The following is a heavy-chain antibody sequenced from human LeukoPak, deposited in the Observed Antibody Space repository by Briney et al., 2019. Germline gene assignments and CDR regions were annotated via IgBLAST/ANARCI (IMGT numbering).Heavy chain of an antibody. CDR1: GGTFGTYA. D-gene: IGHD5-12*01. V-gene: IGHV1-46*01. Sequence: ASVKVSCKASGGTFGTYAISWVRQAPGQGPEWMGVISPSGGSTTYAQKFQGRVTLTRDMSTSTVYMELSSLRSEDTAVYYCARGADIARPDAFNIWGQGTMVSVSS. J-gene: IGHJ3*02. CDR3: ARGADIARPDAFNI. CDR2: ISPSGGST.